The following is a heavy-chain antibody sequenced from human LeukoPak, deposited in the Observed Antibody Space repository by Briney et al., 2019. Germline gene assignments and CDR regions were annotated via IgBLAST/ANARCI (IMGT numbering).Heavy chain of an antibody. Sequence: SETLSLTCAAYGGSFSSYYWSWIRQPPGKGLEWIGEINHSGSTSYKPSLKSRVTISLDTSKNQFSLRLSSVTAADTAVYYCARDSVGYCTNGVCYTELYYFDYWGQGTLVTVSS. V-gene: IGHV4-34*01. CDR2: INHSGST. CDR1: GGSFSSYY. D-gene: IGHD2-8*01. CDR3: ARDSVGYCTNGVCYTELYYFDY. J-gene: IGHJ4*02.